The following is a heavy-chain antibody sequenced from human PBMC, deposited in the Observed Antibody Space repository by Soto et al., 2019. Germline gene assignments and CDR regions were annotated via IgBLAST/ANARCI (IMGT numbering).Heavy chain of an antibody. CDR1: GFTFSSYA. V-gene: IGHV3-23*01. D-gene: IGHD3-16*02. J-gene: IGHJ3*02. CDR3: AKDRGDYIWGSYRFDI. Sequence: EVQLLESGGGLVQPGGSLRLSCAASGFTFSSYAMSWVRQAPGKGLEWVSAISGSGGSTYYADSVKGRFTISRDNSKNTLYLQMNSLRAKDTAAYYCAKDRGDYIWGSYRFDIWGQGTMVTVSS. CDR2: ISGSGGST.